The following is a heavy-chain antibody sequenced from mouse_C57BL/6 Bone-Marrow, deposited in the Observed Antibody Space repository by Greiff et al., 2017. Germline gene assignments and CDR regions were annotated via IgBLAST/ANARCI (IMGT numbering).Heavy chain of an antibody. CDR1: GYTFTSYW. J-gene: IGHJ1*03. V-gene: IGHV1-69*01. CDR3: ARKAVVYWYFDV. CDR2: IDPSDSHT. D-gene: IGHD1-1*01. Sequence: QVQLQQPGAELVMPGASVKLSCKASGYTFTSYWMHWVKQRPGQGLEWIGEIDPSDSHTNYNQKFKGKSTLTVDKSSSTAYMQLSSLTSEDSAVYYCARKAVVYWYFDVWGTGTTVTVSS.